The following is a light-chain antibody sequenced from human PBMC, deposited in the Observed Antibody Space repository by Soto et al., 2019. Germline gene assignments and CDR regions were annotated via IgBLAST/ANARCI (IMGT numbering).Light chain of an antibody. CDR3: HQYDNLPFT. CDR2: DAS. Sequence: DIQMTQSPSSVSASVGDRVTITCRASQGISTNLAWYQQKPGKAPKLLIYDASNLETGVPSRFSGSGSGTDFTFTISSLQPEDIATYYCHQYDNLPFTFGPGTKVDIK. CDR1: QGISTN. J-gene: IGKJ3*01. V-gene: IGKV1-33*01.